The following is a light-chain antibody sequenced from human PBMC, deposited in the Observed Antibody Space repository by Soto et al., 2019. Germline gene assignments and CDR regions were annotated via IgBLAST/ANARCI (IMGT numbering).Light chain of an antibody. CDR3: QNYNSAPQLT. CDR2: TAS. J-gene: IGKJ4*01. CDR1: QGISNY. V-gene: IGKV1-27*01. Sequence: DIQMTQSPSSLSASVGDRVTITCRASQGISNYLAWYQQKPGKVPKLLIYTASTLQSGVPSRFSGSGSGTDFTLTISSLQPEHVATYYCQNYNSAPQLTFGGGTKVEIK.